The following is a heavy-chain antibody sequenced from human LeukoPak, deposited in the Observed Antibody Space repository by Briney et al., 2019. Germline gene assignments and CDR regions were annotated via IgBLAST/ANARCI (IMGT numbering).Heavy chain of an antibody. J-gene: IGHJ5*02. D-gene: IGHD3-10*01. CDR1: GDSITSGTYY. CDR3: ARGVGSSESNWFDP. Sequence: PSETLSLTRTVSGDSITSGTYYWSWIRQPAGKGLEYIGRIRASGSTDYNPSLKSRLTISVDTSKNQFSLRLSFVTAADAAVYYCARGVGSSESNWFDPWGQGTLVTVSS. V-gene: IGHV4-61*02. CDR2: IRASGST.